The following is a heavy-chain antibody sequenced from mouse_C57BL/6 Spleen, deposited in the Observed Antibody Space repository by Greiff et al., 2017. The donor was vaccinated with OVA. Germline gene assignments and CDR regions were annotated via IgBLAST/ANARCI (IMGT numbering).Heavy chain of an antibody. V-gene: IGHV1-53*01. CDR2: INPSNGGT. Sequence: VQLQQPGTELVKPGASVKLSCKASGYTFTSYWMHWVKQRPGQGLEWIGNINPSNGGTNYNEKFKSKATLTVDKSSSTAYMQLSSLTSEDSAVYYCARGDYDRGYWYFDVWGTGTTVTVSS. CDR1: GYTFTSYW. J-gene: IGHJ1*03. D-gene: IGHD2-4*01. CDR3: ARGDYDRGYWYFDV.